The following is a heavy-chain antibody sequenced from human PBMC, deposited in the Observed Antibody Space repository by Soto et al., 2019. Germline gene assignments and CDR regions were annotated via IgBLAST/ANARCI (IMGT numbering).Heavy chain of an antibody. CDR1: GFTFSDYY. CDR2: ISSSGSTK. Sequence: QVQLVESGGGLVKPGGSLRLSCAASGFTFSDYYMSWIRQAPGKGLEWVSYISSSGSTKYYADSVKGRFTISRDNAKNAVYLEINTLSADYPAVDYCPEKAAGSGGYFYYWGQGTLVTFSS. CDR3: PEKAAGSGGYFYY. J-gene: IGHJ4*02. D-gene: IGHD3-10*01. V-gene: IGHV3-11*01.